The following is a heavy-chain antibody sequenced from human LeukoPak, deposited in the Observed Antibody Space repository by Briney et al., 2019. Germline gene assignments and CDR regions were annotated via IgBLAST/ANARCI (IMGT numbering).Heavy chain of an antibody. V-gene: IGHV4-59*01. Sequence: PSETLSLTCTVSDNSISIYHWSWIRQFQGKGLEWIGYIHYTGTTDYNPSLKSRLTISIETSKNQFSLKLNSLTTADTAVYYCARDRMHCGNYFDSWGQGTLVTVSS. D-gene: IGHD2-15*01. CDR2: IHYTGTT. J-gene: IGHJ4*02. CDR1: DNSISIYH. CDR3: ARDRMHCGNYFDS.